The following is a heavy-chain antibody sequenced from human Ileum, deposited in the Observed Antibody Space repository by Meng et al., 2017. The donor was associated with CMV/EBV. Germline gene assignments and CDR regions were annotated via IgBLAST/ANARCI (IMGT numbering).Heavy chain of an antibody. J-gene: IGHJ3*02. CDR2: VNIDGTST. V-gene: IGHV3-74*03. Sequence: SGFTFSSYWMHWVRQAPGEGLVWVSRVNIDGTSTTYADSVKGRFTISRDNAKNALYLQMNSLRVEDTAVYFCARDILTRYHQDAFDIWGQGTMVTVSS. D-gene: IGHD3-9*01. CDR3: ARDILTRYHQDAFDI. CDR1: GFTFSSYW.